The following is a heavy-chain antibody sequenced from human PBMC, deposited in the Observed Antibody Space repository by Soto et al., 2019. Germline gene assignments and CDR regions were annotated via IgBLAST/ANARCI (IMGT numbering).Heavy chain of an antibody. J-gene: IGHJ3*02. Sequence: SVKVSCKASGGTFSSYAISWVRQAPGQGLEWMGGIIPIFGTANYAQKFQGRVTITADKSTSTAYMELSSLRSEDTAVHYCARAWIQLWQGAFDIWGQGTMVTVSS. CDR2: IIPIFGTA. V-gene: IGHV1-69*06. CDR1: GGTFSSYA. D-gene: IGHD5-18*01. CDR3: ARAWIQLWQGAFDI.